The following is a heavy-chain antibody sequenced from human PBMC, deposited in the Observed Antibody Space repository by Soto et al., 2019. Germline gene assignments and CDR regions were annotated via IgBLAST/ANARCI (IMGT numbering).Heavy chain of an antibody. CDR1: GDSISSSKW. CDR2: IFHTGST. CDR3: AYSTGWYRIDN. V-gene: IGHV4-4*02. Sequence: QVQLQESGPGRVKSSGTLSLTCGVSGDSISSSKWWSWVRQPPGKGLEWLGDIFHTGSTNSNPSLNSRVTISIDKSKNHFSLRLSSVTAADTAGYYCAYSTGWYRIDNWGQGSLVTVSA. D-gene: IGHD6-19*01. J-gene: IGHJ4*02.